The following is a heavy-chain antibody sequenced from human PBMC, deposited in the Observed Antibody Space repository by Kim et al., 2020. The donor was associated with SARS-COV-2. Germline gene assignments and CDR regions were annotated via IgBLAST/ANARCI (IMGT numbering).Heavy chain of an antibody. J-gene: IGHJ4*02. D-gene: IGHD1-26*01. CDR2: IYHSGST. Sequence: SETLSLTCAVSGGSISSGGYSWSWIRQPPGKGLEWIGYIYHSGSTYYNPSLKSRVTISVDRSKNQFSLKLSSVTAADTAVYYCARGGGYSGSYTPFDYWGQGTLVTVSS. CDR3: ARGGGYSGSYTPFDY. V-gene: IGHV4-30-2*01. CDR1: GGSISSGGYS.